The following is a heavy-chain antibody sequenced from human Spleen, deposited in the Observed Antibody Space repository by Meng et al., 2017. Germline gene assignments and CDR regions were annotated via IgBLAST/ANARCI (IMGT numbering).Heavy chain of an antibody. V-gene: IGHV4-34*01. CDR1: GGSFSGYY. J-gene: IGHJ5*02. CDR2: INHSGST. D-gene: IGHD6-19*01. CDR3: ARGWWLATSNSNWFDP. Sequence: GQPQQWGAGLLKPSEPLSLTCAVYGGSFSGYYWSWIRQPPGKGLEWIGEINHSGSTNYNPSLKSRVTISVDTSKNQFSLKLSSVTAADTAVYYCARGWWLATSNSNWFDPWGQGTLVTVSS.